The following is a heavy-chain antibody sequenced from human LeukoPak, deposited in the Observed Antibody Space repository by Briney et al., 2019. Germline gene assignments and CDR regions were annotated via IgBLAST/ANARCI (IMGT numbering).Heavy chain of an antibody. CDR2: INPSGGST. V-gene: IGHV1-46*01. Sequence: GASVKVSCKASGYTFTSYYMHWVRQAPGQGLEWMGIINPSGGSTSYAQKFQGRVTMTRDTSTSTVYMELSSLRSEDTAVYYCARDPLQLGRAKWYFDYWGQGTLVTVSS. CDR1: GYTFTSYY. J-gene: IGHJ4*02. CDR3: ARDPLQLGRAKWYFDY. D-gene: IGHD5-18*01.